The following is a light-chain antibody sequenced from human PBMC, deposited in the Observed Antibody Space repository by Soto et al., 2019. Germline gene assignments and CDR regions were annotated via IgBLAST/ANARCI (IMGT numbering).Light chain of an antibody. CDR2: EVG. J-gene: IGLJ1*01. CDR3: SSYTARGTRV. CDR1: SIDVGGYNY. Sequence: QSALTQVASVSGSPGQSITISCTGTSIDVGGYNYVSWYEQLPDKAPKLLIYEVGKRPSGVSIRFSGSKSGNTASLTISGLQAEDEADYYCSSYTARGTRVFGTGTKVTVL. V-gene: IGLV2-14*01.